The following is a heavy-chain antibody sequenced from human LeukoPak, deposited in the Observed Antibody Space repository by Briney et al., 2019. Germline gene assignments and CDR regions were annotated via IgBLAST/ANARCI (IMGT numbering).Heavy chain of an antibody. CDR2: IYYSGST. V-gene: IGHV4-39*07. CDR1: GGYISSSSYS. CDR3: ARKTYYYGSGSYSDAFDI. Sequence: TSETLSLTCTVSGGYISSSSYSWGWIRQPPGKGLEWIGSIYYSGSTYYNPSLKSRVTISVDTSKNQFSLKLSSVTAADTAVYYCARKTYYYGSGSYSDAFDIWGQGTMVTVSS. J-gene: IGHJ3*02. D-gene: IGHD3-10*01.